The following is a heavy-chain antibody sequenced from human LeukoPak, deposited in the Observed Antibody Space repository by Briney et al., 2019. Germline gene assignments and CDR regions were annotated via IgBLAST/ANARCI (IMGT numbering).Heavy chain of an antibody. D-gene: IGHD2-21*02. V-gene: IGHV1-69*05. CDR2: IFPIFGTA. J-gene: IGHJ4*02. Sequence: SVKVSCKASGGTFSSYAISWVRQAPGQGLEWMGGIFPIFGTANYAQKFQGRVTITTDESTSTAYMELSSLRSEDTAVYYCARDSAVYCGGDCPFDYWGQGTLVTVSS. CDR3: ARDSAVYCGGDCPFDY. CDR1: GGTFSSYA.